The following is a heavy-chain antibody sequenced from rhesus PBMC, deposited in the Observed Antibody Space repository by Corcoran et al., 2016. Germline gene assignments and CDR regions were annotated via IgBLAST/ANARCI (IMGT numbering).Heavy chain of an antibody. D-gene: IGHD3-3*01. CDR1: GYSFTSYW. J-gene: IGHJ4*01. V-gene: IGHV5-2*01. CDR3: AKDRYNFWTGYSLDY. CDR2: IDPSDSDT. Sequence: EVQLVQSGAEVKRPGESLKISCKTSGYSFTSYWISWVRQMPGKGLEWMGAIDPSDSDTRYSPSVQGQVTISADKSISTAYLQWSSLKASDTATYYCAKDRYNFWTGYSLDYWGQGVLVTVSS.